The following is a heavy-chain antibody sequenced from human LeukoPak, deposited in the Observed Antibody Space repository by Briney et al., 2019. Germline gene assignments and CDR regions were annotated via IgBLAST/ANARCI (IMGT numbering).Heavy chain of an antibody. D-gene: IGHD6-13*01. CDR3: ARVFCAATSYYFYY. J-gene: IGHJ4*02. Sequence: GGSLRPSCAVSEFTFSSYWKSWVRQAPGKGLDWVATIKQDGSEKYYVDSVEGRFTISRDNSKNSLYLQMDSLRAEDTAVYYCARVFCAATSYYFYYWGQGALVTVSS. V-gene: IGHV3-7*05. CDR2: IKQDGSEK. CDR1: EFTFSSYW.